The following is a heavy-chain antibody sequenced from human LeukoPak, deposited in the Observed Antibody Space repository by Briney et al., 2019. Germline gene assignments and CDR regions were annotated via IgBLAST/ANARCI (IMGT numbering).Heavy chain of an antibody. CDR2: IYHSGST. J-gene: IGHJ4*02. V-gene: IGHV4-4*02. Sequence: SETLSLTCAVSGGSISSNNWWSWVRQPPGKGLEWIGEIYHSGSTNYNPSLKSRVTISIDKSKNQFSLRLSSVTAADTALYYCASSDGQPPRFDSSYDVFDYWGQGTLVTVSS. D-gene: IGHD5-12*01. CDR3: ASSDGQPPRFDSSYDVFDY. CDR1: GGSISSNNW.